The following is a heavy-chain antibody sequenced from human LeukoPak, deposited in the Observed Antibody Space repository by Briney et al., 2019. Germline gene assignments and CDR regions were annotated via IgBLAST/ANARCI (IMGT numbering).Heavy chain of an antibody. V-gene: IGHV1-46*01. CDR3: ARDLFSYFLPDAFDI. CDR2: INPSGGST. Sequence: ASVKVSCKASGYTFTSYYMHWVRQAPGQGLEWMGIINPSGGSTSYAQKFQGRVTMTRDMSTSTVYMELSSLRSEDTAVYYCARDLFSYFLPDAFDIWGQGTMVTVSS. D-gene: IGHD1-26*01. CDR1: GYTFTSYY. J-gene: IGHJ3*02.